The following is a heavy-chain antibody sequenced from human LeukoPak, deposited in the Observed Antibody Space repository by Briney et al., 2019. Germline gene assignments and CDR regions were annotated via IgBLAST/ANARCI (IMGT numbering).Heavy chain of an antibody. CDR2: ISGSGGST. Sequence: PGGSLRLSCAASGFTFSSYAMSWVRQAPGKGLEWVSAISGSGGSTYYADSVKGRFTISRDNSKNTLYLQMNSLRAEDMALYYCAKGGGFGITGTPIDYWGQGTLVTVSS. CDR3: AKGGGFGITGTPIDY. V-gene: IGHV3-23*01. D-gene: IGHD1-20*01. J-gene: IGHJ4*02. CDR1: GFTFSSYA.